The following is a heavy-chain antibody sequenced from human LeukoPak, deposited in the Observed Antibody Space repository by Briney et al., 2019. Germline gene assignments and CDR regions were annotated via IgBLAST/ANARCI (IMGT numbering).Heavy chain of an antibody. J-gene: IGHJ4*02. CDR2: INHSGST. D-gene: IGHD3-3*01. CDR3: ARVKGTSYDFWSGYSPAYYFDY. Sequence: TSETLSLTCAVYGGSFSGYYWSWIRQPPRKGLEWIGEINHSGSTNYNPSLKSRVTISVDTSKNQFSLKLSSVTAADTAVYYCARVKGTSYDFWSGYSPAYYFDYWGQGTLVTVSS. CDR1: GGSFSGYY. V-gene: IGHV4-34*01.